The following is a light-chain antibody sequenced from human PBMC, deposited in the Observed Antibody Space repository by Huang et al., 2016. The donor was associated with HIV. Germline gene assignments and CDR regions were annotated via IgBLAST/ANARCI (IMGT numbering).Light chain of an antibody. Sequence: DIQMTQSPSSLSASVGDTVSITCRASQSISKSLNWYRQKPGEAPDLLIYAAANLQEGVPSRFSASGSGTEFTLTITSLQTEDFATYYCQQTYTTPLTFGGGTKVAI. J-gene: IGKJ4*01. CDR1: QSISKS. CDR2: AAA. CDR3: QQTYTTPLT. V-gene: IGKV1-39*01.